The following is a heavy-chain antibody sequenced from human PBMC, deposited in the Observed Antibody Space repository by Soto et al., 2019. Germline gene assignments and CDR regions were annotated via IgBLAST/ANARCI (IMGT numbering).Heavy chain of an antibody. D-gene: IGHD3-10*01. V-gene: IGHV1-18*01. J-gene: IGHJ5*02. CDR3: ARGVGSGSYYNQYNWFDP. Sequence: QVPLVQSGGEVKKPGASVKVPCKASGYTFTNYGITWVRQAPGPGLEWMGWINVYNGKTKYAQKVQGRVTMTTDTSTSTAYMELGSLSSSDTAVYYCARGVGSGSYYNQYNWFDPWGQGTLVIVSS. CDR2: INVYNGKT. CDR1: GYTFTNYG.